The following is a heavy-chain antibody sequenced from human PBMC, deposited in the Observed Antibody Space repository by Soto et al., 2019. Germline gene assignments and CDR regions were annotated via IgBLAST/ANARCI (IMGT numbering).Heavy chain of an antibody. CDR2: INWNGGST. D-gene: IGHD6-6*01. V-gene: IGHV3-20*01. J-gene: IGHJ4*02. CDR1: AFTFSNYA. CDR3: ARESYSSSSFGY. Sequence: GGSLRLSCAASAFTFSNYAMSWVRQAPGEGLEWVSGINWNGGSTGYADSVKGRFTISRDNAKNSLYLQMNSLRAEDTALYHCARESYSSSSFGYWGQGTLVTVPQ.